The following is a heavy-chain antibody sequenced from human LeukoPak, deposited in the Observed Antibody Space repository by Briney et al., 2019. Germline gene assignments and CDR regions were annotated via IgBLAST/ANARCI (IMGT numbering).Heavy chain of an antibody. V-gene: IGHV1-24*01. Sequence: ASVKVSCKVSGYTLTELSMHWVRQAPGKGLEWMGGFDPEDGETIYAQKFQGRVTMTEDTSTDTAYMELSSLGSEDTAVYYCATNQPYSGRAFDCWGQGTLVTVSS. CDR2: FDPEDGET. CDR1: GYTLTELS. J-gene: IGHJ4*02. CDR3: ATNQPYSGRAFDC. D-gene: IGHD1-26*01.